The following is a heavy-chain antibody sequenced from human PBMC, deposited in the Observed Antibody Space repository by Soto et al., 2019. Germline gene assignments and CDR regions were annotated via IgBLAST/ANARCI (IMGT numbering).Heavy chain of an antibody. CDR2: IYYSGNT. J-gene: IGHJ4*02. CDR3: ARATYYYDSSGYSDRVLDY. D-gene: IGHD3-22*01. Sequence: QVQLQESGPGLVKPSQTLSLTCTVSGGSISSGGYYWSRIRQHPGKGLEWIGYIYYSGNTYYNPYLKSRVTISEDTSKNQFSLKLSSVTAADTAVYYCARATYYYDSSGYSDRVLDYWGQGTLVTVSS. CDR1: GGSISSGGYY. V-gene: IGHV4-31*03.